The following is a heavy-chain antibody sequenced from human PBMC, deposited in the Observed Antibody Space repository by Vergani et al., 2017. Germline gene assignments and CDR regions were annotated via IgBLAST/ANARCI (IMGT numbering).Heavy chain of an antibody. CDR1: GFTFSSYG. Sequence: QVQLVESGGGVVQPGRSLRLSCAASGFTFSSYGMHWVRQAPGKGLEWVAFIRYDGSNKYYADSVKGRFTISRDNSKNTLYLQMNSLRAEDTAVYYCARGGSSSGGVDYWGQGTLVTVSS. D-gene: IGHD6-6*01. CDR3: ARGGSSSGGVDY. J-gene: IGHJ4*02. V-gene: IGHV3-30*02. CDR2: IRYDGSNK.